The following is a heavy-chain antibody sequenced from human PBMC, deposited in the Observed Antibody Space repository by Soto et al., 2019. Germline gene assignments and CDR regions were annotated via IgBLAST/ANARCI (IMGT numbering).Heavy chain of an antibody. CDR1: GGSISSSTYY. V-gene: IGHV4-39*01. D-gene: IGHD3-3*01. CDR2: IYHSGIT. CDR3: ASGSGGYHFVEY. J-gene: IGHJ4*02. Sequence: SETLSLTCTVSGGSISSSTYYWGWIRQPPGKGLWWIGTIYHSGITFYSTSRKSRVTISVDTSKNEFSLKVSSVTAADSSVYSCASGSGGYHFVEYWGQGTLVTVSS.